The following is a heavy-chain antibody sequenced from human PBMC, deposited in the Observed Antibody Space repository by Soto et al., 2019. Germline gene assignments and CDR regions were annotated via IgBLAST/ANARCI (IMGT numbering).Heavy chain of an antibody. Sequence: QLQLQESGSGLVKPSQTLSLTCAVSGGSISSGGYSWSWIRQPPGQGLEWIGYIYHSGSTYYNLSLKSRVTISVDRSKNQFSLKLSSVTAADTAVYYCARAGGLGAVAVDYWGQGTLVTVSS. V-gene: IGHV4-30-2*01. D-gene: IGHD6-19*01. CDR2: IYHSGST. CDR3: ARAGGLGAVAVDY. CDR1: GGSISSGGYS. J-gene: IGHJ4*02.